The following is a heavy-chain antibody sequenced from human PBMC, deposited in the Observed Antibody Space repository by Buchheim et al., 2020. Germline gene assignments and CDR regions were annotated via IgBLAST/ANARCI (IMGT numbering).Heavy chain of an antibody. CDR1: GFTFSSYA. V-gene: IGHV3-23*01. Sequence: EVQLLESGGGLVQPGGSLRLSCAASGFTFSSYAMSWVRQAPGKGLEWVSAISGSGGSTYYADSVKGRFTISRDNSKNTLYLKMNSLRAEDTAVYYCAKVYCSSTSCRYGGGYYYYGMDVWGQGTT. J-gene: IGHJ6*02. CDR3: AKVYCSSTSCRYGGGYYYYGMDV. D-gene: IGHD2-2*01. CDR2: ISGSGGST.